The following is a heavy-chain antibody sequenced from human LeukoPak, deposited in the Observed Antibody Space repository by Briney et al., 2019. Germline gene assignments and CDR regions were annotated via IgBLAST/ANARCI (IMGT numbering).Heavy chain of an antibody. CDR2: INAGNGNT. CDR3: ARDLALAGYYFDY. J-gene: IGHJ4*02. D-gene: IGHD6-19*01. Sequence: ASVKVSCKASGYSFTSYAMHWVRQAPGQRPEWMGWINAGNGNTKYSQKFQGRVTITRDTPASTAYVELSSLRSEDTAVYYCARDLALAGYYFDYWGQGTLVTVSS. CDR1: GYSFTSYA. V-gene: IGHV1-3*01.